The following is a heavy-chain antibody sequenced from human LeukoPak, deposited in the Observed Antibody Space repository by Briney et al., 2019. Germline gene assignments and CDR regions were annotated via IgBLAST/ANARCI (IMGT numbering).Heavy chain of an antibody. CDR1: GGSISSSSYY. CDR2: IYTSGST. D-gene: IGHD4-17*01. J-gene: IGHJ5*02. Sequence: KSSQTLSLTCTVSGGSISSSSYYWGWIRQPAGKGLEWIGRIYTSGSTNYNPSLKSRVTMSVDTSKNQFSLKLSSVTAADTAVYYCARDYRHYGDYGRFDPWGQGTLVTVSS. CDR3: ARDYRHYGDYGRFDP. V-gene: IGHV4-61*02.